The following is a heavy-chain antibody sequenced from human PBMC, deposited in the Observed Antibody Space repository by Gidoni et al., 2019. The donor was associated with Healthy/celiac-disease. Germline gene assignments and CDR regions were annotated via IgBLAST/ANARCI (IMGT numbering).Heavy chain of an antibody. J-gene: IGHJ4*02. CDR1: GDSVSSTSAA. Sequence: QVQLQQSGPGRVKPSQTLSLTCAISGDSVSSTSAAWNWIRQSPSGGLAWLGRTYYRSKWYNDYAVSVKSRITINPDTSKNQFSLQLNSVTPEDTAVYYCARDFQRGWSGGSQQFDYWGQGTLVTVSS. D-gene: IGHD2-15*01. CDR3: ARDFQRGWSGGSQQFDY. V-gene: IGHV6-1*02. CDR2: TYYRSKWYN.